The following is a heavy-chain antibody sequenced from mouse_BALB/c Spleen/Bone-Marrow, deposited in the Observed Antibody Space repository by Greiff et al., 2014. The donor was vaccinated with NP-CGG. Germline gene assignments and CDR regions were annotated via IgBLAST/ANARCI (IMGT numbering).Heavy chain of an antibody. V-gene: IGHV1-31*01. CDR2: IYPYNGVS. CDR3: ESRGEYFDV. Sequence: EVQLQQSGPEPVKPGASVKISCKASGYSFTGYYMHWVKQSHGNSLDWIGYIYPYNGVSSYNQKFKGKATLTVDKSSSTAYMELRSLTSDDSAGYYCESRGEYFDVWGAGTTVTVSS. CDR1: GYSFTGYY. J-gene: IGHJ1*01.